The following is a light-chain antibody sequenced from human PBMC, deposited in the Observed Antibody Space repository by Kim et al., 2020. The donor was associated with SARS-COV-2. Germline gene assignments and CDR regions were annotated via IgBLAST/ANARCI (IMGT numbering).Light chain of an antibody. V-gene: IGLV6-57*04. CDR2: EDA. CDR3: QSYEV. Sequence: NFMLTQPLSVSESPGKTVTISCTRTSGSIASKPVQWYKQRPGSVPTTVIYEDALRPSGIPDRFSGSIDTSSNSASLTISGLTTEDEAVYFCQSYEVFGGGTQLTVL. CDR1: SGSIASKP. J-gene: IGLJ2*01.